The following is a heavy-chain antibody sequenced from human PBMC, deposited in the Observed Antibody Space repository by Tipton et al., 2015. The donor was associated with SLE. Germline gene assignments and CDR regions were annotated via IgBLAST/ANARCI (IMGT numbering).Heavy chain of an antibody. CDR1: VYSISSSHW. CDR3: ARYYYDSTGDCLFDY. J-gene: IGHJ4*02. V-gene: IGHV4-28*01. D-gene: IGHD3-22*01. CDR2: IYSSGIT. Sequence: TLSLTCNVSVYSISSSHWWGWIRQPPGKGLEWIGHIYSSGITYYNPSLTGRPAISLDASKKQFSLKLTSVTTADTAVYYCARYYYDSTGDCLFDYWGQGTLVTVSS.